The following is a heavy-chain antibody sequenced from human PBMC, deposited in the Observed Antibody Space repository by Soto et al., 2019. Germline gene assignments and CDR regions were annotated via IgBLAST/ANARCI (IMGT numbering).Heavy chain of an antibody. CDR3: ATPYYFNH. Sequence: GGSLRISCSASGFMFSAYTINWVRQAPGKGLEWLSSISDDSSYIDYADSLRGRFTVSRDNARNSLYLQIDSLGVEDTAVYYCATPYYFNHWGPGTLVTVSS. CDR2: ISDDSSYI. CDR1: GFMFSAYT. V-gene: IGHV3-21*06. D-gene: IGHD3-16*01. J-gene: IGHJ1*01.